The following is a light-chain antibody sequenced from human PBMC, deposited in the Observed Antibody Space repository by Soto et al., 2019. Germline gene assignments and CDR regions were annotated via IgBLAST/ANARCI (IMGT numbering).Light chain of an antibody. V-gene: IGKV1-39*01. CDR2: VES. CDR3: QQSFSTPWT. CDR1: QSISSY. J-gene: IGKJ1*01. Sequence: DIQMTQSPSSLSASVGDRVTITCRASQSISSYLNWYQQKLGKAHKLLIYVESSLQSGVPSRYSGSGSGTDFTLTISSLQPEDFATYYCQQSFSTPWTFGQGTKVEIK.